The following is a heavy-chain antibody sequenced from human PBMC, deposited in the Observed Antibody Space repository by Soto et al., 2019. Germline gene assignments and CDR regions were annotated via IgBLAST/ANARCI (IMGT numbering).Heavy chain of an antibody. D-gene: IGHD3-22*01. V-gene: IGHV1-8*01. J-gene: IGHJ4*02. Sequence: ASVKVSCKASGYTFTSYDINWVRQATGQGFEWMGWMNPNSGNTGYAQKFQGRVTMTRDTSITTAYMELSSLRSEDTAVYYCARLLYDRRGYYYFDYWGQGTLVTVSS. CDR1: GYTFTSYD. CDR2: MNPNSGNT. CDR3: ARLLYDRRGYYYFDY.